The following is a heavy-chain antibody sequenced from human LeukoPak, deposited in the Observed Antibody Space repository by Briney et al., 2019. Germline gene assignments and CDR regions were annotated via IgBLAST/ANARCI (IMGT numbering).Heavy chain of an antibody. V-gene: IGHV1-18*01. CDR1: GYTLTSHG. J-gene: IGHJ4*02. D-gene: IGHD2-2*01. CDR2: ISAYNGNT. CDR3: AGVACSSTSCLDY. Sequence: ASVKVSCKASGYTLTSHGISWVRQAPGQRPEWMGWISAYNGNTNYAQKLQGRVTMTTDTSTSTAYMELRSLRSDDTAVYYCAGVACSSTSCLDYWGQGTLVTVSS.